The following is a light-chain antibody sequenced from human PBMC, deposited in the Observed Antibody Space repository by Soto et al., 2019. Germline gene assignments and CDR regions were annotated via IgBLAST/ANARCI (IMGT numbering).Light chain of an antibody. CDR2: GVK. CDR3: SSYTTSYFYV. J-gene: IGLJ1*01. Sequence: QSALTQPASVSGSPGQSITISCTGSGXDIGAYNYVSWYQQHPSKAPKLIIYGVKNRPSGVSNRFSASKSAFTASLTISGLQAEDEADYYFSSYTTSYFYVFGPGTKVTVL. CDR1: GXDIGAYNY. V-gene: IGLV2-14*01.